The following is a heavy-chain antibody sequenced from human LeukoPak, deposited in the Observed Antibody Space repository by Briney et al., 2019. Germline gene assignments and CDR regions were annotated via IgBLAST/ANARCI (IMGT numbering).Heavy chain of an antibody. Sequence: GASVKVSCKASGYTFTSYGISWVRQAPGQGLEWMGWISAYNGNTNYAQKLQGRVTMTTDTSTSTAYMELRSLRSDDTAVYYCARWVDYYDSSDTPPKGSYYYYGMDVWGQGTTVTVSS. CDR2: ISAYNGNT. CDR1: GYTFTSYG. D-gene: IGHD3-22*01. J-gene: IGHJ6*02. V-gene: IGHV1-18*01. CDR3: ARWVDYYDSSDTPPKGSYYYYGMDV.